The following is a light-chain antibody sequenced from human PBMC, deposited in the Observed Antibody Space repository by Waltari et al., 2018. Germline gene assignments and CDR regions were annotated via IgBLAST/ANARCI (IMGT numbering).Light chain of an antibody. Sequence: DVQMTQSPDSLAVSLGERATINCESSQSVLYSSNNKNYLAWYQQKPGQPPKLLIYWASTRDSGVPDRFSGSGSGTDFTLSISSLQAEDVAFYYCQQYYTTPWTFGQGTKVEIK. CDR3: QQYYTTPWT. V-gene: IGKV4-1*01. CDR1: QSVLYSSNNKNY. J-gene: IGKJ1*01. CDR2: WAS.